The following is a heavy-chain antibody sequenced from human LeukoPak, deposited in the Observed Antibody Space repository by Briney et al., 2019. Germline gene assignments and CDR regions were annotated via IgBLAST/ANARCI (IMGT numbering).Heavy chain of an antibody. J-gene: IGHJ4*02. CDR3: ARGNEGPRGVYFDY. V-gene: IGHV3-21*01. CDR1: GFTFSSYS. CDR2: ISSSSSYI. Sequence: GGSLRLSCAASGFTFSSYSMNWVRQAPGKGLEWVSSISSSSSYIYYADSVKGRFTIPRDNAKNSLHLQMNSLRAEDTAVYYCARGNEGPRGVYFDYWGQGTLVTVSS.